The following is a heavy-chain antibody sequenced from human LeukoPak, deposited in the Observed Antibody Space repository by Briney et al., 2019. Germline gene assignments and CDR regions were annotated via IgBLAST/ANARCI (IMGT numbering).Heavy chain of an antibody. Sequence: SETLSLTCTVSGGSISSYYWSWIRQPPGKGLEWIGYIYYSGSTNYNPSLKSRVTISVDTSKNQFPLKLSSVTAADTAVYYCARGATRGGHHFDYWGQGTLVTVSS. CDR3: ARGATRGGHHFDY. V-gene: IGHV4-59*01. D-gene: IGHD2-15*01. CDR1: GGSISSYY. J-gene: IGHJ4*02. CDR2: IYYSGST.